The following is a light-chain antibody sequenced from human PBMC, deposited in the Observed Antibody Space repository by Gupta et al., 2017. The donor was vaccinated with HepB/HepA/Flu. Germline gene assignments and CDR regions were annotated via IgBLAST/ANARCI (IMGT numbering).Light chain of an antibody. J-gene: IGKJ4*01. Sequence: DIVLPQSPGTLSLSPGARATLSCRASQSISNFLAWYQQTPGQAPRRLIYGASNRDSGIPARFSGSGSGTDFTLTISNVEPEDVAVYYCKQRYNWPLTFGGGTKVEI. CDR1: QSISNF. CDR2: GAS. V-gene: IGKV3-11*01. CDR3: KQRYNWPLT.